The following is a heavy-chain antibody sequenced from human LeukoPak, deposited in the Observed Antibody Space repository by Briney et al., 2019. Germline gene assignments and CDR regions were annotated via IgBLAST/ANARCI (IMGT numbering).Heavy chain of an antibody. V-gene: IGHV3-48*04. Sequence: PGGSLRLSCAASGLTFSSYSMNWVRQAPGKGLDWVSYISGTSSTMHYADSVKGRFTISRDNAKNSLYLQMSSLRAEETAVYYCARIAYADEGMDVWGKGTTVTVSS. CDR1: GLTFSSYS. CDR3: ARIAYADEGMDV. J-gene: IGHJ6*03. CDR2: ISGTSSTM. D-gene: IGHD2-21*01.